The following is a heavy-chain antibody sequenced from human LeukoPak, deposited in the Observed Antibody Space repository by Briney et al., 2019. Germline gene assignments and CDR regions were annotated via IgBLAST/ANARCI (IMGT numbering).Heavy chain of an antibody. CDR3: ARHGYYDFWSGQNWFDP. V-gene: IGHV5-51*01. Sequence: GESLKISCKASGYSFSSFWIAWVRQMPGKGLEWMGIIYPGDSVTRYSPSFQGQVTISADKSITTAYLQWSSLKASDTAIYYCARHGYYDFWSGQNWFDPWAREPWSPSPQ. CDR2: IYPGDSVT. J-gene: IGHJ5*02. CDR1: GYSFSSFW. D-gene: IGHD3-3*01.